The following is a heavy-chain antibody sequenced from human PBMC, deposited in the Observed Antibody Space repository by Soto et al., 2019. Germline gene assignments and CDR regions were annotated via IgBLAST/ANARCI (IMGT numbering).Heavy chain of an antibody. Sequence: EVQLVESGGDVVQPGGSLRLSCAASGFTFEDYTIQWVRQAPGKGLEWVSRISWDGSSTYYADSVKGRFTISRDNSKRSLYLQMNSLRTEDTDLYYWAKDGAQKDGDGNWWDSWGQVTLVTVSS. J-gene: IGHJ5*01. V-gene: IGHV3-43*01. CDR2: ISWDGSST. CDR3: AKDGAQKDGDGNWWDS. CDR1: GFTFEDYT. D-gene: IGHD2-15*01.